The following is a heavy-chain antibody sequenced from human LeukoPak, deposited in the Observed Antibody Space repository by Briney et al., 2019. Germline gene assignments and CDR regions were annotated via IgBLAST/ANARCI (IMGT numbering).Heavy chain of an antibody. Sequence: GGSLRLSCAASGFTFSNAWMSWVRQAPGKGLEWVGRIKSKTDGGTTDYAAPVKGRFTISRDDSKNTLYLQMNSLKTEDTAVYYCTTESGSSWDFDYWGQGTLVTVSS. CDR1: GFTFSNAW. J-gene: IGHJ4*02. V-gene: IGHV3-15*01. D-gene: IGHD6-13*01. CDR3: TTESGSSWDFDY. CDR2: IKSKTDGGTT.